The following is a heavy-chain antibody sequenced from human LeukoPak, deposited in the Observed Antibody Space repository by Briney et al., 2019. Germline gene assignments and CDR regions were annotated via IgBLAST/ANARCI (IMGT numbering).Heavy chain of an antibody. CDR3: ARDGVIAVAGFDY. CDR2: IYYSGST. D-gene: IGHD6-19*01. V-gene: IGHV4-59*01. CDR1: GGSISSYY. Sequence: SETLSLTCTVSGGSISSYYWSWIRQPPGKGLEWIGYIYYSGSTNYNPSLKSRVTISVDTSKNQFSLKLSSVIAADTAVYYCARDGVIAVAGFDYWGQGTLVTVSS. J-gene: IGHJ4*02.